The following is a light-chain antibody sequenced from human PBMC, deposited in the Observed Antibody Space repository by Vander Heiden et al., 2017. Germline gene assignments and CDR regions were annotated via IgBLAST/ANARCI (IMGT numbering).Light chain of an antibody. V-gene: IGKV2-28*01. CDR1: QSLLHSNGYNY. J-gene: IGKJ1*01. Sequence: DIVMTQSPLSLPVTPGEPASISCRSSQSLLHSNGYNYLDWYLQKPGQSPQLLIYLGSNRASGVPDRFSGSGSGTDFTLKISRVDAEDVGVYYCMQALQTPNTFGQGTKVEIK. CDR3: MQALQTPNT. CDR2: LGS.